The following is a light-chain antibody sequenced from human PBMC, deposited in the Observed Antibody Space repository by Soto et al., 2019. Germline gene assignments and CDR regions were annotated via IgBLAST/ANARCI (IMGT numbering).Light chain of an antibody. Sequence: DIVMTQTPLSLPVTPGEPASISCGSSQSLLDSDDGNTYLAWYQQKPGKAPTLLIYAASNLQSGVPSRFRGSRSGTEFTLTVSSLQPEDFATYYCLQDHDDSWTFGQGTKVDIK. CDR2: AAS. J-gene: IGKJ1*01. CDR3: LQDHDDSWT. CDR1: QSLLDSDDGNTY. V-gene: IGKV2-40*01.